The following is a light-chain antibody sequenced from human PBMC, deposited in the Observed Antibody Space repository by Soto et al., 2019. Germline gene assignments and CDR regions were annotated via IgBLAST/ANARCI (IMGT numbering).Light chain of an antibody. Sequence: DIQMTQSPSTLSASVGDRVTITCRASQSISSWLAWYQQKPGKAPKLLIYKASSLESGVPSRFIGSGSGTEFTLTISSLQPADFAAYYCQQSFTFGPGTKVDIK. CDR2: KAS. J-gene: IGKJ3*01. V-gene: IGKV1-5*03. CDR1: QSISSW. CDR3: QQSFT.